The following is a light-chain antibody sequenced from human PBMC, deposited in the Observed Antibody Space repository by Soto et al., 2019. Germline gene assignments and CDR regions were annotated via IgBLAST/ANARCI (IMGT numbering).Light chain of an antibody. CDR1: TSNIGSNT. J-gene: IGLJ1*01. CDR3: AAWDGSLNGHV. V-gene: IGLV1-44*01. Sequence: QSVLTPPPSASGTPGQGVPISCSGITSNIGSNTVNWYQQLPGTAPKLLIYNNNQRPSGVPARFSASKSGTSAYLAISGLQSEDEADYYCAAWDGSLNGHVFGTGTKVTVL. CDR2: NNN.